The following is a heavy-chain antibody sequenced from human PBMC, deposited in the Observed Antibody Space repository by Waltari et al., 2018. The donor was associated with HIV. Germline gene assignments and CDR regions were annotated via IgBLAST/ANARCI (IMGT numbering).Heavy chain of an antibody. CDR2: IHSDGSST. V-gene: IGHV3-74*01. CDR3: ARLGYVWGSYRSPRAFDI. CDR1: GFTFSSYW. J-gene: IGHJ3*02. Sequence: EVQLVESGGGLVQPGGSLRLSCAASGFTFSSYWMHWVRQAPGKGLVWVSRIHSDGSSTSYADSVKGRFTISRDNAKNTLYLQMNSLRAEDTAVYYCARLGYVWGSYRSPRAFDIWGQGTMVTVSS. D-gene: IGHD3-16*02.